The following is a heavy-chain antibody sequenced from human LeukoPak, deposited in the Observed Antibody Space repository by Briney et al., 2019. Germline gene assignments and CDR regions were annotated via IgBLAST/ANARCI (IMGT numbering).Heavy chain of an antibody. V-gene: IGHV3-30*04. CDR2: ISYDGSNK. CDR3: AREPNSPFDY. J-gene: IGHJ4*02. Sequence: GGTLRLSCAASGFTFGSYAMHWVRQAPGKGLEWVAVISYDGSNKYYADSVKGRFTISRDNSKNTLYLQMNSLRAEDTAVYYCAREPNSPFDYWGQGTLVTVSS. CDR1: GFTFGSYA.